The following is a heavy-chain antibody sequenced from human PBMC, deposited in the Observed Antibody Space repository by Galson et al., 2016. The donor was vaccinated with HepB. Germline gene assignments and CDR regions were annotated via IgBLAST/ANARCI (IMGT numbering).Heavy chain of an antibody. CDR3: ATSPPMSGLPLLYFDN. J-gene: IGHJ4*02. V-gene: IGHV1-69*13. CDR2: IITMSDTA. Sequence: SVKVSCKASGGPFSSNVISWVRQAPGQGLEWMGGIITMSDTANYAQKLQGRLTIAADQAARTAYMELRSLTSDDTAVYYCATSPPMSGLPLLYFDNWGQGTQLTVSS. CDR1: GGPFSSNV. D-gene: IGHD2-2*02.